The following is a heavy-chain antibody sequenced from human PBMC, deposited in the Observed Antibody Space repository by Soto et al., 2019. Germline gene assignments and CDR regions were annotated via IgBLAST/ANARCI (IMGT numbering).Heavy chain of an antibody. CDR3: ARDHPHCSGGSCFLPFDF. J-gene: IGHJ4*02. CDR2: ISSTGSYI. V-gene: IGHV3-21*01. CDR1: GFTFSSYS. D-gene: IGHD2-15*01. Sequence: PGGSLRLSCAASGFTFSSYSMNWVSQAPGKGLEWLSFISSTGSYIYYADSVSGRFTISRDNARNSLSLQMNSLRVEDTAVYYCARDHPHCSGGSCFLPFDFWGQGTRVTVSS.